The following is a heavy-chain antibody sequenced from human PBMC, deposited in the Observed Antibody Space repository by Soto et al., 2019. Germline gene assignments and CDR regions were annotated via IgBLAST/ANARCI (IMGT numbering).Heavy chain of an antibody. V-gene: IGHV1-18*01. CDR3: AKDRMMAMIVVVSDAFDI. D-gene: IGHD3-22*01. J-gene: IGHJ3*02. CDR1: GYTFTSYG. CDR2: ISAYNGNT. Sequence: ASVKVSCKASGYTFTSYGISWVRQAPGQGLEWMGWISAYNGNTNYAQKLQGRVTMTTDTSTSTAYMELRSLRSDDTAVYYCAKDRMMAMIVVVSDAFDIWGQGTMVTVSS.